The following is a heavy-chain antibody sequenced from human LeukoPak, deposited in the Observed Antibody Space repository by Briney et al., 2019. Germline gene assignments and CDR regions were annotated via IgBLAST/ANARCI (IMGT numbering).Heavy chain of an antibody. CDR2: ISAYNGNT. V-gene: IGHV1-18*01. D-gene: IGHD4-23*01. J-gene: IGHJ4*02. Sequence: GASVKVSCKASGYTFASYGINWMRQAPGQGLEWMGWISAYNGNTNYAQNLQGRVTMTTDTSTSTAYMELRSLRSDDTAVYYCARALSGGNARADDYWGQGTLVTVSS. CDR3: ARALSGGNARADDY. CDR1: GYTFASYG.